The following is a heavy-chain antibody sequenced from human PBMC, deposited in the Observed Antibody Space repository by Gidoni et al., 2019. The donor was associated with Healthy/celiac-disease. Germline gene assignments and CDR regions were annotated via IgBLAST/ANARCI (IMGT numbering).Heavy chain of an antibody. CDR2: IKSKTDGGTT. CDR1: GFTFSNAW. CDR3: TTDGRYCSGGSCYSDY. D-gene: IGHD2-15*01. J-gene: IGHJ4*02. V-gene: IGHV3-15*01. Sequence: EVQLVESGGGLVKPGGSLRHSCAATGFTFSNAWMGWGRQAPGKGLGWVGRIKSKTDGGTTDYAAPVKGRFTISRDDSKNTLYLQMNSLKTEDTAVYYCTTDGRYCSGGSCYSDYWGQGTLVTVSS.